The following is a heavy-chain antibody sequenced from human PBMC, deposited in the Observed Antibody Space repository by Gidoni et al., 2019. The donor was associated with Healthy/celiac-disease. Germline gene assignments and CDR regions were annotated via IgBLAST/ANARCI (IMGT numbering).Heavy chain of an antibody. V-gene: IGHV3-7*03. CDR1: GLTFSRYW. Sequence: EVQLVESGGGLVQPGGSLRLACAASGLTFSRYWMSWVRQAPGKGLEWVANIKEDGSEKYYLDSVKGRFTISRDNAKNSLYLQMNSLRAEDTAVYYCARATSGWYGGGYWGQGTLLTVSS. D-gene: IGHD6-19*01. CDR2: IKEDGSEK. CDR3: ARATSGWYGGGY. J-gene: IGHJ4*02.